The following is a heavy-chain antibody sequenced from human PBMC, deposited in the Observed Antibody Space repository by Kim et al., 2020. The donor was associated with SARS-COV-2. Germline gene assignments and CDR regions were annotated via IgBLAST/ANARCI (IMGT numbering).Heavy chain of an antibody. V-gene: IGHV3-30*18. D-gene: IGHD3-3*01. Sequence: GGSLRLSCAASGFTFSSYGMHWVRQAPGKGLEWVAVISYDGSNKYYADSVKGRFTISRDNSKNTLYLQMNSLGAEDTAVYYCAKDGTYYDFWSGYYDYYYYGMDVWGQGTTVTVSS. CDR3: AKDGTYYDFWSGYYDYYYYGMDV. CDR2: ISYDGSNK. CDR1: GFTFSSYG. J-gene: IGHJ6*02.